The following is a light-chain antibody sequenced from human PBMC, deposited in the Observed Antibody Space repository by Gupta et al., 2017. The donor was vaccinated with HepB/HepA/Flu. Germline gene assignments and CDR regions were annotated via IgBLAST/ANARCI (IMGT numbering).Light chain of an antibody. CDR2: EDT. V-gene: IGLV3-25*03. Sequence: SYELTQPPSPSVSPGQPARLTCSGDALPRVYAYWYQQKSGQAPVLVMYEDTKRPSGIPERFSGSSAGTTVTLTISGVQAEDEADYYCQSTDTSGTYIGVLGGGIKFGGGTKVTVL. J-gene: IGLJ3*02. CDR1: ALPRVY. CDR3: QSTDTSGTYIGVLGGGIK.